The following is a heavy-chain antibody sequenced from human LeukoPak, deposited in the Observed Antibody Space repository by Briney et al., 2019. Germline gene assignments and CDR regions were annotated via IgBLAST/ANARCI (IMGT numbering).Heavy chain of an antibody. CDR2: IYYSGST. Sequence: SETLSLTCTISGGSISSSSYFWGWIRQPPVKGLEWIGSIYYSGSTYYNPSLKSRVTISVDTSENQFSLKLSSVTAADTAVYYCASPRGFGEGHFDYWGQETLVTVSS. V-gene: IGHV4-39*01. CDR1: GGSISSSSYF. J-gene: IGHJ4*02. CDR3: ASPRGFGEGHFDY. D-gene: IGHD3-10*01.